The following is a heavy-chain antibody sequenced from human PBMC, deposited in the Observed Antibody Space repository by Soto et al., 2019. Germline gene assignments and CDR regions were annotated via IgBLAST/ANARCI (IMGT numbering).Heavy chain of an antibody. CDR3: TRDASRDSSARGWFDP. V-gene: IGHV3-21*01. D-gene: IGHD6-13*01. CDR2: ISSNSAYI. Sequence: GGSLRLSCAASGFTFRSFTKNWVRQAPGKGLEWVSTISSNSAYIYYTDALRGRFTISRDNAKNSLHLQMNSLRAEDTAVYYCTRDASRDSSARGWFDPWGPGTLVTVSS. CDR1: GFTFRSFT. J-gene: IGHJ5*02.